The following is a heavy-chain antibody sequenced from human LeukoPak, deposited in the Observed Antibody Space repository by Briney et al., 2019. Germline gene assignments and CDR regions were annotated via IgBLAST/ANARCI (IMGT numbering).Heavy chain of an antibody. V-gene: IGHV3-23*01. CDR2: ISGSGGST. Sequence: AGGSLRLSCAASGFTFSSYAMSWVRQAPGKGLEWVSAISGSGGSTYHADSVKGRFTISRDNSKNTLYLQMNSLRAEDTAVYYCAKGNWNDYDHYFDYWGQGTLVTVSS. CDR3: AKGNWNDYDHYFDY. CDR1: GFTFSSYA. D-gene: IGHD1-20*01. J-gene: IGHJ4*02.